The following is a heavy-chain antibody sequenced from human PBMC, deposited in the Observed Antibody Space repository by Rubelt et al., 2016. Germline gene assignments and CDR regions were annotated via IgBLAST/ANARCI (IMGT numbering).Heavy chain of an antibody. J-gene: IGHJ6*02. CDR1: GYTFTSYG. V-gene: IGHV1-18*01. CDR3: ARASIVVVPAAMFDYYYYGMDV. D-gene: IGHD2-2*01. CDR2: ISAYNGNT. Sequence: QVQLVQSGAEVKKPGASVKVSCKASGYTFTSYGISWVRQAPGQGLEWMGWISAYNGNTNYAQKLQGRVTMTTDTSTSTAYMELRSLRSDDTAVYYCARASIVVVPAAMFDYYYYGMDVWGQGTTVTVSS.